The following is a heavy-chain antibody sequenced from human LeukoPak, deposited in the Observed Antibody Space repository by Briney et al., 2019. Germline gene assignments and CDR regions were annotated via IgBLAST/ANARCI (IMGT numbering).Heavy chain of an antibody. Sequence: ASVKLSCKASGYTFTNYYIHWVRQAPGQGLEWMGIINPSGGSTSYAQKFQGRVTMTRDTSTSTVYMDLSSLRSEDTGVYYCARSGGYYFDSSGYYISYWGQGTLVTVSS. CDR3: ARSGGYYFDSSGYYISY. CDR1: GYTFTNYY. D-gene: IGHD3-22*01. J-gene: IGHJ4*02. CDR2: INPSGGST. V-gene: IGHV1-46*01.